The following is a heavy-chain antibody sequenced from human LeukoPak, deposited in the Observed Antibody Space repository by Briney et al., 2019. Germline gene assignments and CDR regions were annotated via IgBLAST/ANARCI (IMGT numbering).Heavy chain of an antibody. J-gene: IGHJ4*02. CDR3: AREDRGWYYFDY. D-gene: IGHD6-19*01. Sequence: SETLSLTCTVSGGSISSGDYYWSWIRQPPGKGLEWIGYIYYSGSTYYNPSLKSRVTISVDTSKNQFSLKLSSVTAADTAVYYCAREDRGWYYFDYWGQGTLVTVSS. V-gene: IGHV4-30-4*01. CDR1: GGSISSGDYY. CDR2: IYYSGST.